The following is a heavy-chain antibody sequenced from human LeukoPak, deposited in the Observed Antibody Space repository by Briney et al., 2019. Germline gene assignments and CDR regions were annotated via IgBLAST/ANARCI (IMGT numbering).Heavy chain of an antibody. J-gene: IGHJ4*02. D-gene: IGHD3-9*01. CDR2: ISGSSGST. V-gene: IGHV3-23*01. CDR1: GFTFSSYA. CDR3: AGHLRYFDWFDY. Sequence: GGSLRLSCAASGFTFSSYAMSWVRQAPGKGLEWVSAISGSSGSTYYADSVKGRFTISRDNSKNTLYLQMNSLRAEDTAVYYCAGHLRYFDWFDYWGQGTLVTVSS.